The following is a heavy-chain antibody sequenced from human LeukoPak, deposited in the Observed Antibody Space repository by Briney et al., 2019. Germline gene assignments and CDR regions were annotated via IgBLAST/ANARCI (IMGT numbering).Heavy chain of an antibody. J-gene: IGHJ6*03. Sequence: GGSLRLSCVDSGFTYSNYAMTWVRQAPGKGLEWVSGISSNSYIHYADSVKGRFTVSRDNAENSLYLQMNSLRAEDTAVYYCARLPGYYYYYYKMDVWGKGTTVTVSS. CDR1: GFTYSNYA. CDR3: ARLPGYYYYYYKMDV. CDR2: ISSNSYI. V-gene: IGHV3-21*01.